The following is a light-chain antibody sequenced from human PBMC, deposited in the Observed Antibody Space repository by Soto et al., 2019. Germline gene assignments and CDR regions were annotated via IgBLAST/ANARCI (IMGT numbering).Light chain of an antibody. J-gene: IGLJ1*01. V-gene: IGLV2-14*03. CDR2: DVT. CDR3: NSYTSSSTDV. Sequence: QSALTQPASVSGSPGQSITISCTGTSSDVGGFNYVSWYQQHPGKAPKLMIYDVTNRPSGVSYRFSGSKSGNTASLTISGLQDEDEADYYCNSYTSSSTDVFGTGTKLTVL. CDR1: SSDVGGFNY.